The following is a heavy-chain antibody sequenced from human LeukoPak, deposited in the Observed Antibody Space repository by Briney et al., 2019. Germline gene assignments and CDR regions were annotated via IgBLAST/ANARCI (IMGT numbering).Heavy chain of an antibody. Sequence: GGSLRPSCTVSGFTVGNNYMSWVRQAPGRGLEWVSFISGSGSDIFYADSVKGRFTISRDNAKNSLYLQMNSLRAEDTALYYCARRAGGRYGGNSDDAFDIWGQGTMVTVSS. CDR2: ISGSGSDI. CDR1: GFTVGNNY. J-gene: IGHJ3*02. V-gene: IGHV3-11*01. CDR3: ARRAGGRYGGNSDDAFDI. D-gene: IGHD4-23*01.